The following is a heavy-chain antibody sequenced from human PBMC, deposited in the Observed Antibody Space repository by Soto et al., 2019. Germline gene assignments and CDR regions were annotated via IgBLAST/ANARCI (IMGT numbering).Heavy chain of an antibody. D-gene: IGHD5-12*01. V-gene: IGHV1-46*01. CDR2: INPSGGST. Sequence: ASVKVSCKASGYTFTSYYMHWVRQAPGQGLEWMGIINPSGGSTSYAQKFQGRVTMTRDTSTSTVYMELRSLRSDDKAVYYCARDPGIVATIVPLPKYYYYGMDVWGQGTTVTVSS. CDR1: GYTFTSYY. CDR3: ARDPGIVATIVPLPKYYYYGMDV. J-gene: IGHJ6*02.